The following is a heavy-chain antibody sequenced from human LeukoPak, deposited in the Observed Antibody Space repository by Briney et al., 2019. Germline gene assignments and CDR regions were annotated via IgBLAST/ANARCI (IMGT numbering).Heavy chain of an antibody. V-gene: IGHV1-2*02. Sequence: ASVKVSCEASGYTFTGYYMHWVRQAPGQGLEWMGWINPNSGGTNYAQKFQGRVTMTRDTSISTAYMELSRLRSDDTAVYYCARGGYDYVWGSYYPYWGQGTLVTVSS. D-gene: IGHD3-16*01. CDR1: GYTFTGYY. CDR2: INPNSGGT. CDR3: ARGGYDYVWGSYYPY. J-gene: IGHJ4*02.